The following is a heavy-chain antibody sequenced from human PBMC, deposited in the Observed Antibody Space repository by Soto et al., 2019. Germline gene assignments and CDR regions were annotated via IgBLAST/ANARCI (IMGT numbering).Heavy chain of an antibody. CDR1: GYSFTSYW. J-gene: IGHJ6*02. CDR2: IYPGDSGT. V-gene: IGHV5-51*01. CDR3: ARGFSGYDRPREYYYYYYGMDV. Sequence: GESLKISCKGSGYSFTSYWIGWVRQMPGKGLEWMGIIYPGDSGTRYSPSFQGQVTISADKSISTAYLQWSSLKASDTAMYYCARGFSGYDRPREYYYYYYGMDVWGQGTTVTVSS. D-gene: IGHD5-12*01.